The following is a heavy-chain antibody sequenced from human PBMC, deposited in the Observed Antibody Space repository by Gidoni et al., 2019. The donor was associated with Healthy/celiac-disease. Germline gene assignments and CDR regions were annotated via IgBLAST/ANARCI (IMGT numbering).Heavy chain of an antibody. D-gene: IGHD3-16*01. CDR3: AREGNWGGYDAFDI. Sequence: EVQLVESGGGLVQPGGSLRLSCAASGFTFSSYEMNWVRQAPGKGLEWVSYISSSGSTIYYADSVKGRFTISRDNAKNSLYLQMNSLRAEDTAVYYCAREGNWGGYDAFDIWGQGTMVTVSS. CDR1: GFTFSSYE. CDR2: ISSSGSTI. V-gene: IGHV3-48*03. J-gene: IGHJ3*02.